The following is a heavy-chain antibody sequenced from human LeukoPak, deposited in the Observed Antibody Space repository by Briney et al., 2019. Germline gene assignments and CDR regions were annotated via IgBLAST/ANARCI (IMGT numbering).Heavy chain of an antibody. D-gene: IGHD6-6*01. CDR3: ARYISSSQFSFDY. V-gene: IGHV4-59*01. J-gene: IGHJ4*02. Sequence: PSETLSLTCTVSGGSISSYYWSWIRQPPGKGLEWIGYIHYSGNTDYNPSLKSRVTISVDTSKNQFSLKLSSVTAADTAVYYCARYISSSQFSFDYWGQGTLVTVSS. CDR1: GGSISSYY. CDR2: IHYSGNT.